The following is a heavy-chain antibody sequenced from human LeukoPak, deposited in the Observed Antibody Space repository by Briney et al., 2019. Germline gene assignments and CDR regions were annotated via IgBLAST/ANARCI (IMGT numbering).Heavy chain of an antibody. CDR3: ARGWNVVVPAAGAYYYGMDV. CDR1: GGSFSGYY. CDR2: INHSGST. V-gene: IGHV4-34*01. D-gene: IGHD2-2*01. Sequence: SETLSLTCAVYGGSFSGYYWSWIRQPPGKGLEWIGEINHSGSTNHNPSLKSRVTISVDTSKNQFSLKLSSVTAADTAVYYCARGWNVVVPAAGAYYYGMDVWGKGTTVTVSS. J-gene: IGHJ6*04.